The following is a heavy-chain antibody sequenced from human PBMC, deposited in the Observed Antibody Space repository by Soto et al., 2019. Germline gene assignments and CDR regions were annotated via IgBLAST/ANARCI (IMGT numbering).Heavy chain of an antibody. CDR2: ISAYNGNT. D-gene: IGHD5-12*01. J-gene: IGHJ6*02. CDR3: ASNGGPGDSGYGAPGGYYGMDL. Sequence: GASVKVSCKASGYTFTSYGITWVRQAPGQGLEWMGWISAYNGNTNYAQKLQGRVTMNKDTSTSTAYMELRSLRCDDTAVYYCASNGGPGDSGYGAPGGYYGMDLWG. V-gene: IGHV1-18*01. CDR1: GYTFTSYG.